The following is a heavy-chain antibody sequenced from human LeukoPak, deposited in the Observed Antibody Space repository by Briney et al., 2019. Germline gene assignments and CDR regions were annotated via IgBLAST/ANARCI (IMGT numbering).Heavy chain of an antibody. D-gene: IGHD2-2*01. J-gene: IGHJ5*02. Sequence: SVKVSCKASGGTFSSYTISWVRQAPGQGLEWMGRIIPILGIANYAQKFQGRVMITADKSTSTAYMELSSLRSEDTAVYYCARDLRVVPAEVWFDPWGQGTLVTVSS. CDR3: ARDLRVVPAEVWFDP. CDR1: GGTFSSYT. CDR2: IIPILGIA. V-gene: IGHV1-69*04.